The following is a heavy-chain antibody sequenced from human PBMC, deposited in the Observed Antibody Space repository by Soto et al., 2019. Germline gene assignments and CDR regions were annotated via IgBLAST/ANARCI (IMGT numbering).Heavy chain of an antibody. CDR1: GYTFTSYD. CDR3: AFGSGGY. CDR2: MGPNSGKT. Sequence: ASVKVSCKASGYTFTSYDITWERQATGKGLEWMGWMGPNSGKTGYTQKFQGRVNMTSNTSINTAYMELSRLRSAETAVYYCAFGSGGYWGRVTLVTVSS. J-gene: IGHJ4*01. V-gene: IGHV1-8*01. D-gene: IGHD2-8*02.